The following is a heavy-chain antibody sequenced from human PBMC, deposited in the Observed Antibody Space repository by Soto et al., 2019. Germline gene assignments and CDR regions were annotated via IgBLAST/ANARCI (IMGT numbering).Heavy chain of an antibody. CDR3: ARDLAVAGPSHYYYYYGMDV. CDR1: GFTFSSYE. CDR2: ISSSGSTI. V-gene: IGHV3-48*03. J-gene: IGHJ6*02. D-gene: IGHD6-19*01. Sequence: GGSLRLSCAASGFTFSSYEMNWVRQAPGKGLEWVSYISSSGSTIYYADSVKGRFTTSRDNAKNSLYLQMNSLRAEDTAVYYCARDLAVAGPSHYYYYYGMDVWGQGTTVTVSS.